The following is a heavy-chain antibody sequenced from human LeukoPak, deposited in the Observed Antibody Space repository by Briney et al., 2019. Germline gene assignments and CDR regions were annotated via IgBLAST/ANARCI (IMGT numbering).Heavy chain of an antibody. CDR3: ARGGYGDYDFDY. J-gene: IGHJ4*02. CDR2: ITRSSTI. CDR1: GFTLSNYD. D-gene: IGHD4-17*01. Sequence: GGSLRLSCAASGFTLSNYDMNWVRQAPGKGLEWVSYITRSSTIYYADSVKGRFTISRDNAKDSLYLQMNSLRAEDTAVYYCARGGYGDYDFDYWGQGTLVIVSS. V-gene: IGHV3-69-1*01.